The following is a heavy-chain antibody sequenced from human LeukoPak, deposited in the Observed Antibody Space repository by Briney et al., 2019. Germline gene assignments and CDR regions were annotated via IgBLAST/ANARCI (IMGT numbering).Heavy chain of an antibody. CDR2: IGGSGGST. Sequence: GGSLRLSCAASGFTLSSYAMSWVRQAPGKGLEWVSVIGGSGGSTYYADSVKGRFTISRDNSKNTLYLQMSSLRAGDTAVYYCAKKKRELRGFDYWGQGTLVTVSS. CDR1: GFTLSSYA. V-gene: IGHV3-23*01. D-gene: IGHD1-7*01. CDR3: AKKKRELRGFDY. J-gene: IGHJ4*02.